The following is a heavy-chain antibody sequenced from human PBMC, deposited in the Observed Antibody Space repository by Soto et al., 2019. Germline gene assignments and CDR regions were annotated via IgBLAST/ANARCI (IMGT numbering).Heavy chain of an antibody. V-gene: IGHV3-7*03. D-gene: IGHD2-2*02. J-gene: IGHJ6*01. Sequence: GGSLRLSCAASGFIFSSSWMTWVRQAPGKGLEWVANIKPDGSEVYYADSMKGRFTISRDNARNSLYLQMSSLRAEDTAVYYCARESLLKSIPIYRYFYYAMDVWGQGTTVTVSS. CDR3: ARESLLKSIPIYRYFYYAMDV. CDR2: IKPDGSEV. CDR1: GFIFSSSW.